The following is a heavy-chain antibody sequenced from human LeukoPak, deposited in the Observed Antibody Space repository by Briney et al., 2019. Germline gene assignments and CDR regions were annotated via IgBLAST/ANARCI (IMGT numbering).Heavy chain of an antibody. V-gene: IGHV3-7*01. J-gene: IGHJ4*02. CDR3: ARDYRRRSSWYFGERFDY. CDR1: GFTFSTYW. D-gene: IGHD6-13*01. Sequence: PGGSLRLSCAASGFTFSTYWMSWVRQAPGKGLEWVANIKQDGSEKYYVDSVEGRFTISRDNAKNSLYLQMNSLRAEDTAVYYCARDYRRRSSWYFGERFDYWGQGTLVTVSS. CDR2: IKQDGSEK.